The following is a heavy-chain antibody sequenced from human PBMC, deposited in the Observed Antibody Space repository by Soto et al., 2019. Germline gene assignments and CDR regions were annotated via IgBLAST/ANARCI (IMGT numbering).Heavy chain of an antibody. CDR2: IYRSGDT. V-gene: IGHV4-31*03. CDR1: GDSISSSEYY. CDR3: TPSFGVAYYGMDV. D-gene: IGHD3-16*01. Sequence: QVQLQESGPGLVKPSQTLSLTCSVSGDSISSSEYYWNWVRQHPGKGLEWIGYIYRSGDTYYNPSLKSRVTMSVDTSKNQFSLNLTSVTAAATAVYYCTPSFGVAYYGMDVWGQGTTVTVS. J-gene: IGHJ6*02.